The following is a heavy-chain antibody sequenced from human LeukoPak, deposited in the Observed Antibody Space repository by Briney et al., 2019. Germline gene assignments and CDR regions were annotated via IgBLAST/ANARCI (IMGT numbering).Heavy chain of an antibody. D-gene: IGHD3-10*01. CDR1: GFTFSDYY. Sequence: GGSLRLSCAASGFTFSDYYMSWIRQAPGKGLEWVSYISSSGSTIYYADSVKDRFTISRDNAKNSLYLQMNSMRAEDTAVYYCAREAQIITMVRGYFDYWGQGTLVTVSS. CDR3: AREAQIITMVRGYFDY. J-gene: IGHJ4*02. V-gene: IGHV3-11*04. CDR2: ISSSGSTI.